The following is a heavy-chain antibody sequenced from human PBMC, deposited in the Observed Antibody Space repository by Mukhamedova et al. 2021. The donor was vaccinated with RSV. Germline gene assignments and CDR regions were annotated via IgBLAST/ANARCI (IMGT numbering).Heavy chain of an antibody. CDR2: ISSGSSTI. CDR3: ARDVTARPFDF. J-gene: IGHJ4*02. V-gene: IGHV3-48*03. Sequence: EWVAYISSGSSTIYYADSVEGRFAISRDDAQISLYLQMNSLRADDTAIYYCARDVTARPFDFWGQGTLVTVSS. D-gene: IGHD6-6*01.